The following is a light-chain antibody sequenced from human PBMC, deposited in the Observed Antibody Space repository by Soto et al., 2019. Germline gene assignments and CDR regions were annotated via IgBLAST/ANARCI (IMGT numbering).Light chain of an antibody. CDR3: QSYDSSLSGSWV. V-gene: IGLV1-40*01. Sequence: VLTQPPSASGAPGQRVTISCTGSSSNIGAGYDVHWYQQLPGTAPKLLIYGNSNRPSGVPDRFSGSKSGTSASLAITGLQAEDEADYYCQSYDSSLSGSWVFGTGTKVTVL. CDR1: SSNIGAGYD. J-gene: IGLJ1*01. CDR2: GNS.